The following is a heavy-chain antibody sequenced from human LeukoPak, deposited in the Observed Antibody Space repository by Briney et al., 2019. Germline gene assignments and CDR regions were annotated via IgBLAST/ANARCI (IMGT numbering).Heavy chain of an antibody. Sequence: GASVEVSCKVSGYSLTELSMHWVRQAPGKGLEWMGGFDPADGETVYAHKFQGRLTMTEDTSTNTGYMELTSLRSEDTAVYYCASDGGGLSSVVTPRSSPFDYWGQGTLVTVSS. J-gene: IGHJ4*02. V-gene: IGHV1-24*01. CDR3: ASDGGGLSSVVTPRSSPFDY. D-gene: IGHD4-23*01. CDR2: FDPADGET. CDR1: GYSLTELS.